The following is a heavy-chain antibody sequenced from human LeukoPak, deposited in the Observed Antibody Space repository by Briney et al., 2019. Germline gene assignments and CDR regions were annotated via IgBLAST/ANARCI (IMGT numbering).Heavy chain of an antibody. J-gene: IGHJ4*02. V-gene: IGHV3-33*08. D-gene: IGHD5-24*01. CDR1: GFTVNNNH. CDR3: ARDRDGYNYFDY. CDR2: IWYDGSNK. Sequence: GGSLRLSCAASGFTVNNNHMSWVRQAPGKGLEWVAVIWYDGSNKYYADSVKGRFTISRDNSKNTLYLQMNSLRAEDTAVYYCARDRDGYNYFDYWGQGTLVTVSS.